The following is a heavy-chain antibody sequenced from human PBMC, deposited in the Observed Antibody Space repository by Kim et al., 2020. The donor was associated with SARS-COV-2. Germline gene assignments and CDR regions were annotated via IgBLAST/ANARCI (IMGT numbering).Heavy chain of an antibody. CDR3: ARDIHLLVWLGELFTGDYYYGMDV. D-gene: IGHD3-10*01. V-gene: IGHV3-74*01. Sequence: GGSLRLSCAASGFTFSTYWMHWVRQVPGKGLVWVSLIKSDGSSTSYADSVKGRFTISRDNAKNTLYLQMNSLRVEDTAVYYCARDIHLLVWLGELFTGDYYYGMDVWGQGTTVTVSS. J-gene: IGHJ6*02. CDR1: GFTFSTYW. CDR2: IKSDGSST.